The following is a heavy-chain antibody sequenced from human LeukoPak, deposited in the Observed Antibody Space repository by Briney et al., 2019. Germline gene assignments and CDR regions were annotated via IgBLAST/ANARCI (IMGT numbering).Heavy chain of an antibody. CDR2: TYYSGGTTNN. V-gene: IGHV4-59*12. Sequence: ASETLSLTCTVSGGSISGYYWSWVRQPPGEGLEWIGYTYYSGGTTNNNNNPSLKSRVTISVDTSKNQFSLKLSSVTAADTAVYYCARGRYCSADICSGGDAFDIWGQGTMVSVSS. CDR1: GGSISGYY. J-gene: IGHJ3*02. D-gene: IGHD2-15*01. CDR3: ARGRYCSADICSGGDAFDI.